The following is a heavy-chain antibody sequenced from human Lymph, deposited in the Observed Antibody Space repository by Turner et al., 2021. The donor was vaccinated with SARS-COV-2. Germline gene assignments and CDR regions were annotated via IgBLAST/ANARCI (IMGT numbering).Heavy chain of an antibody. CDR2: ISYDGGHK. Sequence: QVQLVESGGGVVQPGRSLRLSCAASGFTFISYGMHWVRQAPGKGLEWVEVISYDGGHKSYADSVKGRFTISRDNSKNTLYLQMISLRAEDTAVYYCAWALYYYYGMDVWGQGTTVTVSS. CDR3: AWALYYYYGMDV. V-gene: IGHV3-30*03. J-gene: IGHJ6*02. CDR1: GFTFISYG.